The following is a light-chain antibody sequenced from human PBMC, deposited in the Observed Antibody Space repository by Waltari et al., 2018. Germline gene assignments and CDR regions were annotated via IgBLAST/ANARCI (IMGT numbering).Light chain of an antibody. V-gene: IGKV3-20*01. CDR3: QQDGDSSERT. J-gene: IGKJ1*01. CDR1: RDVSYNY. Sequence: IVLTQSPGTLSLSPGERASLSCRANRDVSYNYVAWYQHKPGQPPRLLIYGASTRVPGSPDRVRGGGWGTDGSLTKRRLEADEFAGYYCQQDGDSSERTFGQGTRVESK. CDR2: GAS.